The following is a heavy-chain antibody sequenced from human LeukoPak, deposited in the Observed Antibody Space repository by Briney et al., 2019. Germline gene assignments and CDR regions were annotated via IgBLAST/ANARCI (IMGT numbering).Heavy chain of an antibody. CDR3: ALRSGYDYDY. CDR2: ICPGDSDT. V-gene: IGHV5-51*01. D-gene: IGHD5-12*01. J-gene: IGHJ4*02. Sequence: GESLKIFCKASGFSFTNYCIGWVRQMPGKGLEWMGIICPGDSDTRYSPSFQGQVTISADKSISTAYLQWSSLKASDTAMYYCALRSGYDYDYWGQGTLVTVSS. CDR1: GFSFTNYC.